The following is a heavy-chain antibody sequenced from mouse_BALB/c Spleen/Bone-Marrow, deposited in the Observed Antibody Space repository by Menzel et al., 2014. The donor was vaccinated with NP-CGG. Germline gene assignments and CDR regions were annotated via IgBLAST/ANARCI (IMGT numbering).Heavy chain of an antibody. V-gene: IGHV1S81*02. D-gene: IGHD1-2*01. J-gene: IGHJ1*01. Sequence: QVQLQQSGAELVKPGASVKLSCRVSGYTFTNYFVYWVKQRPGQGLEWIGEINPSNDTSNFNEKFKSKATLTVDKSSSTAYMQLSSLTSEDSAVYYCTRSGYYGYGWYFDVWGAGTTVTVSS. CDR1: GYTFTNYF. CDR2: INPSNDTS. CDR3: TRSGYYGYGWYFDV.